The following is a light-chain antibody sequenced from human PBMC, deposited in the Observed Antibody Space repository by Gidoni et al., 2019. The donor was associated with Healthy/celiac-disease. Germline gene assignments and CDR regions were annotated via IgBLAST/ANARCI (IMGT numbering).Light chain of an antibody. CDR3: QQRSNWPPYT. Sequence: EIVLTQSPATLSLSPGERATLSCRASQSVSSYLAWYQQKPGQAPRLLIYDASNRATGIPARFSGSGSGTDFTLTISSTEPEDFAVYYCQQRSNWPPYTCGQGTKLEIK. J-gene: IGKJ2*01. CDR2: DAS. V-gene: IGKV3-11*01. CDR1: QSVSSY.